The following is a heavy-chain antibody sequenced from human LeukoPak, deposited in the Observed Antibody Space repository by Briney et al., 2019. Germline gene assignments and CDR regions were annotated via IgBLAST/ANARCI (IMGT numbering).Heavy chain of an antibody. Sequence: GGSLRLSCAASGFTFDDYAMHWVRQAPGKGLEWVSGISWNGDSIGYADSVKGRFTISRDNAKNSLYLQMNSLRAEDTALYYCAKDGGYSYGRRGFGYWGQGTLVTVSS. CDR3: AKDGGYSYGRRGFGY. CDR1: GFTFDDYA. CDR2: ISWNGDSI. D-gene: IGHD5-18*01. V-gene: IGHV3-9*01. J-gene: IGHJ4*02.